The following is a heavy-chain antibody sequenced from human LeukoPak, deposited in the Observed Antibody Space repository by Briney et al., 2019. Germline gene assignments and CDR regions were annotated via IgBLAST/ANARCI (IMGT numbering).Heavy chain of an antibody. D-gene: IGHD2-21*01. J-gene: IGHJ4*02. CDR2: IWYDGSKT. CDR1: GFIFSNYG. Sequence: GGSLRLSCAASGFIFSNYGMHWVRQAPGKGLEWVAVIWYDGSKTYSADSVKGRFTISRVQSKNTLYLQMDSPRAEDTAVYYCARERAPYYFDYWGQGTLVTVS. CDR3: ARERAPYYFDY. V-gene: IGHV3-33*01.